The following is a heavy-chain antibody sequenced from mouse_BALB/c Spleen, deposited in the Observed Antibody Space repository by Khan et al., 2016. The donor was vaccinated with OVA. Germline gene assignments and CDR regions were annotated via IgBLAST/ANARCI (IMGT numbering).Heavy chain of an antibody. D-gene: IGHD1-2*01. J-gene: IGHJ3*01. Sequence: VQLQQSGPELVKPGASVRISCKTSGYTFTDFNLDWVKQSHGKSPEWIGYIFPNNGGTGYNQKFKTKATLTVDSSSSTAYMELRSLTSEDSAVYHGARSGYGSVAYWGQGTLVTGSA. CDR3: ARSGYGSVAY. CDR2: IFPNNGGT. V-gene: IGHV1S29*02. CDR1: GYTFTDFN.